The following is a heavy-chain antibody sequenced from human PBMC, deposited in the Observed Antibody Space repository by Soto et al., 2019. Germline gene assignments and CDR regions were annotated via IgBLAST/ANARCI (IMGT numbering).Heavy chain of an antibody. CDR1: GYTFVDYF. J-gene: IGHJ6*02. Sequence: ASVKVSCKTSGYTFVDYFIHWVRQAPGQGLEWMGIISLRHHSTSYAQKFQDRLSVTRDPSSTTIYMELSSLRSEDTAVYYCARDPTRGELLYGMDVWGQGTTVTVSS. CDR2: ISLRHHST. CDR3: ARDPTRGELLYGMDV. D-gene: IGHD1-7*01. V-gene: IGHV1-46*01.